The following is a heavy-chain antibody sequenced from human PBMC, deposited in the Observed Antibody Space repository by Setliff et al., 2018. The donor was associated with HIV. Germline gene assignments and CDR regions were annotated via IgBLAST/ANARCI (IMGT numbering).Heavy chain of an antibody. CDR2: ISSSGATI. CDR3: ASDGRFYGTLTRYYNTHDQYMDV. V-gene: IGHV3-48*04. Sequence: GGSLRLSCVGSGFTFSDYRMNWVRQVPGKGLEWVSYISSSGATIYYADSVKGRFTISRDNAKNSLYLQMNVLRAEDTAVYYCASDGRFYGTLTRYYNTHDQYMDVWG. D-gene: IGHD3-9*01. CDR1: GFTFSDYR. J-gene: IGHJ6*03.